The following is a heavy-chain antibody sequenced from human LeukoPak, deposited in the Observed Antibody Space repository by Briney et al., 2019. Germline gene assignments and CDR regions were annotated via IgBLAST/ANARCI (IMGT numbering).Heavy chain of an antibody. J-gene: IGHJ6*04. CDR2: IIPIFGTA. CDR1: GGTFSSYA. CDR3: ARERGGGSGSSHYYYYYGMDV. Sequence: SVKVSCKASGGTFSSYAISWVRQAPGQGLEWMGGIIPIFGTANYAQKFQGRVTITADESTSTAYMELSSLRSEDTAVYHCARERGGGSGSSHYYYYYGMDVWGKGTTVTVSS. D-gene: IGHD3-10*01. V-gene: IGHV1-69*01.